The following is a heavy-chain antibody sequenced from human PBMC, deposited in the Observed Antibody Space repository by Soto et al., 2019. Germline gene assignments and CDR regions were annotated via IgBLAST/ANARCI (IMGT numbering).Heavy chain of an antibody. D-gene: IGHD3-9*01. CDR1: GFSLSTSGVG. CDR2: IYWDDSK. CDR3: AHKGPEDWPLDY. J-gene: IGHJ4*02. V-gene: IGHV2-5*02. Sequence: QIILKESGPTLVRPTQTLTLTCAFSGFSLSTSGVGVGWIRQPPGKALEWLAVIYWDDSKHYSPSLRSRLTITKDTSKNQVVLTMTNMDPIDTGTYYCAHKGPEDWPLDYWGQGTLVTVSS.